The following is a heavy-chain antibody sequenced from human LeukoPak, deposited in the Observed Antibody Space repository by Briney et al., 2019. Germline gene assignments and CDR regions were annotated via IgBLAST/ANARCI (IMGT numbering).Heavy chain of an antibody. CDR3: ASILDSSGYYSPWEVDY. D-gene: IGHD3-22*01. Sequence: ASVKVSXKASGYTFTGYYMHWVRQAPGQGLEWIGRINPNSGGTNYAQKFQGRVTMTRDTSISTAYMELSRLRSDDTAVYYCASILDSSGYYSPWEVDYWGQGTLVTVSS. J-gene: IGHJ4*02. CDR2: INPNSGGT. V-gene: IGHV1-2*06. CDR1: GYTFTGYY.